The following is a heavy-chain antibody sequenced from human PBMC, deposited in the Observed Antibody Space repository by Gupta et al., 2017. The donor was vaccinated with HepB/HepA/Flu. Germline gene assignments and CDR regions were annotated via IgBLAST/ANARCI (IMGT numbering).Heavy chain of an antibody. D-gene: IGHD4-17*01. V-gene: IGHV3-43*02. Sequence: EVQLVESGGGVVQPGGSLRSSWAASGFTLVDFAFPWVRQAPGKGLEWVSLISGDGGSTYYADSVKGRFTISRDNSKNSLYLQMNSLRTEDTALYYCAKSHDYGDYVVYWGQGTLVTVSS. CDR1: GFTLVDFA. CDR2: ISGDGGST. J-gene: IGHJ4*02. CDR3: AKSHDYGDYVVY.